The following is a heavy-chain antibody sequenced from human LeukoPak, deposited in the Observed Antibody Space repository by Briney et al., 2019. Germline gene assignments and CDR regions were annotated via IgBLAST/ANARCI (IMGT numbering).Heavy chain of an antibody. CDR3: AKYYYDSSGYNQDWFDP. V-gene: IGHV1-69*13. D-gene: IGHD3-22*01. CDR1: GGTFSSYA. J-gene: IGHJ5*02. Sequence: RASVKVSCKASGGTFSSYAISWMRQAPGQGLEWMGGIIPIFGTANYAQKFQGRVTITADESTSTAYMELSSLRSEDTAVYYCAKYYYDSSGYNQDWFDPWGQGTLVTVSS. CDR2: IIPIFGTA.